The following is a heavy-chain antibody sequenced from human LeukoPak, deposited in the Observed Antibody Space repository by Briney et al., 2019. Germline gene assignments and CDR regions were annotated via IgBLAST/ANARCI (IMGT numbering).Heavy chain of an antibody. D-gene: IGHD2-2*01. CDR2: ISSSSSTI. CDR3: ARDGLGYCSSTSCRPFDY. CDR1: GFTFSSYS. V-gene: IGHV3-48*01. Sequence: GGSLRLFCAASGFTFSSYSMNWVRQAPGKGLEGVSYISSSSSTIYYADSVKGRFTISRDNAKNSLYLQMNSLRAEDTAVYYCARDGLGYCSSTSCRPFDYWGQGTLVTVSS. J-gene: IGHJ4*02.